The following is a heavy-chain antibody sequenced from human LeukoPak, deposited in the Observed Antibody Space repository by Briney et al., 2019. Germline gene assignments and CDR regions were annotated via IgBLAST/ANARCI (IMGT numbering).Heavy chain of an antibody. CDR1: GGSISSSSYY. J-gene: IGHJ4*02. Sequence: SETLSLTCTVSGGSISSSSYYWGWLRQPPGTGLEWIGSIYYSGSTYSNPSLKSRVTISVDTSKNQFSLKLSAVTAADTAVYYCASELVTIFGVVIDLQFDYWGQGTLVTVSS. V-gene: IGHV4-39*01. CDR3: ASELVTIFGVVIDLQFDY. CDR2: IYYSGST. D-gene: IGHD3-3*01.